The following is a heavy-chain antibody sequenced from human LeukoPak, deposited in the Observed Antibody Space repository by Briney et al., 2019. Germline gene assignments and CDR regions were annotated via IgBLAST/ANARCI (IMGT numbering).Heavy chain of an antibody. CDR1: GGSISSYY. CDR3: ARVDLRAAYFDY. D-gene: IGHD2-15*01. J-gene: IGHJ4*02. CDR2: IYTSGST. Sequence: SETLSLTCTVSGGSISSYYWSWIRQPAGKGLEWIGRIYTSGSTGYNPSLESRVTMSVDTSKNQFSLKLSSVTAADTAVYYCARVDLRAAYFDYWGQGTLVTVSS. V-gene: IGHV4-4*07.